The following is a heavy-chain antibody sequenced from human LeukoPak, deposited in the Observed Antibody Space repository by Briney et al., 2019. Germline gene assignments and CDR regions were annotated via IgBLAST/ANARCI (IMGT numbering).Heavy chain of an antibody. CDR2: IYFSGST. Sequence: SETLSLTCTVSGGSISSYYWSWIRQPPGKGLEWIGYIYFSGSTNYNPSLKSRVTISVDTSKNQFSLSLSSVTAADTAVYYCARVPPAALLTGYFDYWGQGTLVTVSS. V-gene: IGHV4-59*01. CDR3: ARVPPAALLTGYFDY. D-gene: IGHD3-9*01. J-gene: IGHJ4*02. CDR1: GGSISSYY.